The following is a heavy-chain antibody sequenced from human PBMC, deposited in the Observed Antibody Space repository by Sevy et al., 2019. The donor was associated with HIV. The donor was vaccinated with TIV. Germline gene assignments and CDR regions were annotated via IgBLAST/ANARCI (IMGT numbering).Heavy chain of an antibody. V-gene: IGHV3-73*01. Sequence: GGSLRLSCAASGFAFRGSAIHWVRQASGKGLEGIGRIRSKGNSFATEYVPSVKGRFTISRDDSKKTAYLQMSSLKIDDTAVYYCTGQVGDSVMAIFDYWGQGTLVIVSS. CDR1: GFAFRGSA. D-gene: IGHD1-26*01. CDR3: TGQVGDSVMAIFDY. J-gene: IGHJ4*02. CDR2: IRSKGNSFAT.